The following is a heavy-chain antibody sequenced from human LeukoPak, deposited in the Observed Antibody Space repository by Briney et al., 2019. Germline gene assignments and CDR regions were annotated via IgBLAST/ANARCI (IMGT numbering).Heavy chain of an antibody. J-gene: IGHJ4*02. V-gene: IGHV5-51*01. Sequence: GESLKISCKGSGYSFTTYWIGWVRQMPGKGLEWMGIIYPGDSDIRYSPSFQGQVTISADKSISTAYLQWSSLKASDSAMYYCARRGTERTCGGGTCYYDYWGQGTLVTVSS. CDR3: ARRGTERTCGGGTCYYDY. D-gene: IGHD2-15*01. CDR1: GYSFTTYW. CDR2: IYPGDSDI.